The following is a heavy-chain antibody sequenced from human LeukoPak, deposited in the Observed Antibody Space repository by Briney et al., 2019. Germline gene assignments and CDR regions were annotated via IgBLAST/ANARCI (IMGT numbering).Heavy chain of an antibody. CDR3: AAAPCSSTSCYQERRRYNWFDP. CDR1: GGSFSGYY. CDR2: INHSGST. J-gene: IGHJ5*02. V-gene: IGHV4-34*01. Sequence: SETLSLTCAVYGGSFSGYYWSWIRQPPGKGLEWIGEINHSGSTNYNPSLKSRVTISVDTSKNQFSLKLSSVTAADTAVYYCAAAPCSSTSCYQERRRYNWFDPWGQGTLVTVSS. D-gene: IGHD2-2*01.